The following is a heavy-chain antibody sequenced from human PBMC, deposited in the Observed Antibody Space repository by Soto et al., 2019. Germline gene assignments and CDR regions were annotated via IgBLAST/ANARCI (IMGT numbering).Heavy chain of an antibody. D-gene: IGHD3-10*01. CDR2: ISYDGSNK. CDR1: GFTFSSYG. V-gene: IGHV3-30*18. J-gene: IGHJ4*02. Sequence: VGSLRLSCAASGFTFSSYGMHWVRQAPGKGLEWVAVISYDGSNKYYADSVKGRFTISRDNSKNTLYLQMNSLRAEDTAVYYCAKDQVVRGVIITYYFDYWGQGTLVTVSS. CDR3: AKDQVVRGVIITYYFDY.